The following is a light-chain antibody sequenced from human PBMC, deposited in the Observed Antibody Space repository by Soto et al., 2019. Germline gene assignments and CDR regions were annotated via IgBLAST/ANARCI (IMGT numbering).Light chain of an antibody. CDR2: EVI. J-gene: IGLJ3*02. CDR1: SSDIGSYNR. CDR3: SSYTSSNTMV. Sequence: QSVLTQPPSVSGSPGHSVTISCTGTSSDIGSYNRVSWYQQPPGTAPKLIIYEVINRPSGVPDRFSGSKSDNTASLTISGLQTDDEADYYCSSYTSSNTMVFGGGTKLTVL. V-gene: IGLV2-18*02.